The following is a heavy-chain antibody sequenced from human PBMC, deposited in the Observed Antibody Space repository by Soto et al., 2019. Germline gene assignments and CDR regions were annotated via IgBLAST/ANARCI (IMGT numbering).Heavy chain of an antibody. CDR3: ARDQEYSTSGLYWFDL. CDR1: GYTFTSYG. D-gene: IGHD6-6*01. Sequence: VQLVQSGAEVKKPGASVKVSCKASGYTFTSYGITWVRQAPGQDLEWMGWIGAYNGDTNYAQRLQGRVTMTKDTSTSTVYMELKSLKSDDTAVYYCARDQEYSTSGLYWFDLWGQGTLVTVSS. CDR2: IGAYNGDT. V-gene: IGHV1-18*04. J-gene: IGHJ5*02.